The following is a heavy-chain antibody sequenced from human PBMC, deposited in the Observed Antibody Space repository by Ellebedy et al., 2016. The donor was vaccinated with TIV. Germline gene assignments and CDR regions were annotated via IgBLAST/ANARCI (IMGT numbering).Heavy chain of an antibody. CDR3: AKDTGRSGWISDY. J-gene: IGHJ4*02. D-gene: IGHD3-10*01. CDR1: GFTFRTYA. Sequence: GESLKISCVVSGFTFRTYAMRWFRPAPGKGLAWVSALTTGGVTFYADSVKGRFTIPRDSSKNTLYLQMNSLRVEDTPIYFCAKDTGRSGWISDYWGQGTLVTVSS. CDR2: LTTGGVT. V-gene: IGHV3-23*01.